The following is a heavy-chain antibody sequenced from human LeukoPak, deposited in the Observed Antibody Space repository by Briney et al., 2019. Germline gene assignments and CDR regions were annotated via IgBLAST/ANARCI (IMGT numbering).Heavy chain of an antibody. Sequence: GGSLRLSCAASGFTFSNYSMNWVRQAPGKGLEWVSSISSSSSYIYYADSMKGRFTISRDNAKNSLFLQMNSLRAEDTAVYHCARAVSGSYLKWFDPWGQGTLVTVSS. J-gene: IGHJ5*02. D-gene: IGHD1-26*01. CDR1: GFTFSNYS. CDR2: ISSSSSYI. V-gene: IGHV3-21*01. CDR3: ARAVSGSYLKWFDP.